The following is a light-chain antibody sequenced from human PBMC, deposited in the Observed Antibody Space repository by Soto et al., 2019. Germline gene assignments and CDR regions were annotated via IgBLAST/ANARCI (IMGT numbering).Light chain of an antibody. CDR1: QTVNNN. CDR2: AAS. V-gene: IGKV3D-15*01. CDR3: QQYNTWPPPSES. J-gene: IGKJ3*01. Sequence: IVMTQSPATLSVSPGERATLSCRASQTVNNNLAWYQQRPGQAPRLLIYAASTRATGVPARFSGSGSGTEFPLTFSTLQSEDFAVYYCQQYNTWPPPSESVGPGTKVDVK.